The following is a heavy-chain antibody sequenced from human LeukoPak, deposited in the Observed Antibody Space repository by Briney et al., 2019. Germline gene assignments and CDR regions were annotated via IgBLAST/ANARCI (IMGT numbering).Heavy chain of an antibody. CDR3: AKISARYCSGGSCYFDY. Sequence: ASVKVSCKASGYTFTSYGISWVRQAPGQGLEGMGWISAYNGNTNYAQKLQGRVTMTTDTSTSTAYMELRSLRSDDTAVYYCAKISARYCSGGSCYFDYWGQGTLVTVSS. J-gene: IGHJ4*02. V-gene: IGHV1-18*01. CDR1: GYTFTSYG. D-gene: IGHD2-15*01. CDR2: ISAYNGNT.